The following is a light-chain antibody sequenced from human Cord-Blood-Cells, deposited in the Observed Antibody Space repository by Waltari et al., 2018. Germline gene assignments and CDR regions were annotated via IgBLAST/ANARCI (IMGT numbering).Light chain of an antibody. CDR2: KAS. V-gene: IGKV1-5*03. CDR1: QSISSW. CDR3: QQYNSYSYT. Sequence: IQMTQSPSTLSASVGDRVTITCRASQSISSWLAWYQQKPGKAPKLLVYKASSLESGVPSRFSGSGSGTGFTLNICILQPDDFATYYCQQYNSYSYTFGQGTKLEIK. J-gene: IGKJ2*01.